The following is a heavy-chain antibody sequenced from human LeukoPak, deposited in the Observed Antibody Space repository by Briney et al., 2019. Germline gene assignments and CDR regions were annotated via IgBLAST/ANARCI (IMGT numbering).Heavy chain of an antibody. Sequence: GGPLRLSCVVSAFTVGGTFLSWVRQAPGKGLEWVCIIHSDGTTDYADSVKGRFTISRDSSQNMLYLQMNSLRDEDTAVYYCARDPAAGRLRDWGQGTLVTASS. CDR2: IHSDGTT. D-gene: IGHD1-14*01. CDR1: AFTVGGTF. J-gene: IGHJ4*02. V-gene: IGHV3-53*01. CDR3: ARDPAAGRLRD.